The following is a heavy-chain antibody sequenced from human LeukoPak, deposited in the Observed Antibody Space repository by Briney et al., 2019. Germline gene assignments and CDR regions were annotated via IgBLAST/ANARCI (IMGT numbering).Heavy chain of an antibody. CDR1: GGSISSYY. Sequence: SETLSLTCTVSGGSISSYYRSWIRQPPGKGLEWIGYIYYSGSTNYNPSLKSRVTISVDTSKNQFSLKLSSVTAADTAVYYCAGLLGGARVYWGQGTLVTVSS. J-gene: IGHJ4*02. V-gene: IGHV4-59*01. CDR2: IYYSGST. D-gene: IGHD1-26*01. CDR3: AGLLGGARVY.